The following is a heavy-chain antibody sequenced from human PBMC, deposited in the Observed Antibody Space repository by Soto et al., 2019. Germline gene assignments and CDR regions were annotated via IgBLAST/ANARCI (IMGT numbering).Heavy chain of an antibody. CDR3: ARLHDYIWGSYRGPFDY. J-gene: IGHJ4*02. Sequence: QVQLQESGPGLVKPSQTLSLTCTVSGGSISSGGYYWSWIRQHPGKGLEWIGYIYYSWSTYYNPSLKSRVTISVDTSKNQFSLQLSSVTAADTAVYYCARLHDYIWGSYRGPFDYWGQGTLVTVSS. D-gene: IGHD3-16*02. V-gene: IGHV4-31*03. CDR1: GGSISSGGYY. CDR2: IYYSWST.